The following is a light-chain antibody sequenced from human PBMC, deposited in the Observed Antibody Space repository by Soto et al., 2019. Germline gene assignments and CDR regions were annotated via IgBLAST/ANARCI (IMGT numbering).Light chain of an antibody. Sequence: DIQMTQSPSSLSAYLGDRVTITCRVSQGISNYLAWYQQKPGRLPKLLLFGASTLQSGVPARFSGSGSGTLFTLTINGLLPEDVATYYCQKYDRAPFTFGHGTKVDFK. V-gene: IGKV1-27*01. CDR3: QKYDRAPFT. J-gene: IGKJ3*01. CDR2: GAS. CDR1: QGISNY.